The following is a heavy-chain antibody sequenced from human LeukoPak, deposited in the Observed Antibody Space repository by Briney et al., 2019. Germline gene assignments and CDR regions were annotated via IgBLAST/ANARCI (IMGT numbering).Heavy chain of an antibody. J-gene: IGHJ4*02. Sequence: ASVKVSCKASGYSLTSYDINWVRQTPGRGLEWMGWMNPNSGNPGYAQKFRGRVTMTRNTSISTAYLELGSLTSEDTAVYYCARGTLLWFGLLDSWGQGSLVTVSS. V-gene: IGHV1-8*01. CDR2: MNPNSGNP. D-gene: IGHD3-10*01. CDR1: GYSLTSYD. CDR3: ARGTLLWFGLLDS.